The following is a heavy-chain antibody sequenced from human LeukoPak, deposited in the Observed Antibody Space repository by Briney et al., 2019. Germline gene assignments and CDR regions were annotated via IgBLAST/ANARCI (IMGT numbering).Heavy chain of an antibody. V-gene: IGHV1-69*05. CDR1: GGSFSSYA. J-gene: IGHJ5*02. Sequence: SVKVSCKASGGSFSSYAILWVRQAPGQGLGWMGGINPVFNTPHYAPKFQGRVTITMDESTSTVYMELSSLKSEDTAVFYCARVSARDCSSNSCWGWLDPWGQGTLVTVSS. CDR2: INPVFNTP. CDR3: ARVSARDCSSNSCWGWLDP. D-gene: IGHD2-2*01.